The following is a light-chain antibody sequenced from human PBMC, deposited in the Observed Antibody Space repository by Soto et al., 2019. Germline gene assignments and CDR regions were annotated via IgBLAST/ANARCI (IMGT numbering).Light chain of an antibody. Sequence: QSALTQPPSASGSPGQSVTLSCTGTSSDVVTYNFEYVSWYQHHPGRAPKLMIYDVTKRPSGVPDRFSGSKSGSTASLTVSGLQAEDEAVYYCSSNAGCDVVFGGGTKLTVL. CDR3: SSNAGCDVV. V-gene: IGLV2-8*01. J-gene: IGLJ2*01. CDR2: DVT. CDR1: SSDVVTYNFEY.